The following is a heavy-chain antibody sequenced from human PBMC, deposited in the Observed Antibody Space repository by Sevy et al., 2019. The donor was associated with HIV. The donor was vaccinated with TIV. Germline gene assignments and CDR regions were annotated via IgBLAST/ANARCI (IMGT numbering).Heavy chain of an antibody. V-gene: IGHV5-51*01. CDR2: IYPGDSDT. CDR3: ARGARGTLPSYYYYGMDV. J-gene: IGHJ6*02. Sequence: GESLKISCRGSGYSFSSYWFVWVRQMPGKGLEWMGIIYPGDSDTIYSPSFQGQVSISVDKSISTAYLHWSSLKASDTVMYYCARGARGTLPSYYYYGMDVWGQGTTVTVSS. CDR1: GYSFSSYW.